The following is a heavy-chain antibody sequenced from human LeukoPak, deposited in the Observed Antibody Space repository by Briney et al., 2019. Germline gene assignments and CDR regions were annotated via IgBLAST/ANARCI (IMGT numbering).Heavy chain of an antibody. V-gene: IGHV3-48*01. CDR3: VRDHHRRLYDSQARDTFDI. CDR1: GFIFSSYS. CDR2: ISSSSSTM. Sequence: GGSLRLSCAASGFIFSSYSINWVRQAPGKGLEWVSYISSSSSTMYYAASVKGRFSISRDNAQNSLYLQMNSLRAEDTAVYYCVRDHHRRLYDSQARDTFDIWGQGTMVTVSS. J-gene: IGHJ3*02. D-gene: IGHD3-22*01.